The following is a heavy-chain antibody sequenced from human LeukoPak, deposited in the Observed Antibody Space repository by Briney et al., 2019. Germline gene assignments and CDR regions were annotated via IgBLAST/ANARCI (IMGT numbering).Heavy chain of an antibody. J-gene: IGHJ3*02. CDR3: ARDLAYRSSLRGTFDI. V-gene: IGHV4-59*01. D-gene: IGHD6-19*01. Sequence: SETLSLTCTVSGGSISNYFWSWIRQAPGKGLEYIGFIYYSGNTDYNPSFKSRVTISVDTSKKQFSLKLSSVTAADTAVYYCARDLAYRSSLRGTFDIWGQGTKVTVSS. CDR2: IYYSGNT. CDR1: GGSISNYF.